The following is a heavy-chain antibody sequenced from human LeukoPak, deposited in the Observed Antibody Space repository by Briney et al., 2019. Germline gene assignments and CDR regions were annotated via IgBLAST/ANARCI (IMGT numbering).Heavy chain of an antibody. Sequence: PGGSLRLSCAASGFTFDDYGMSWVRQAPGKGLEWVSSISSSSSYIYYADSVKGRFTISRDNAKNSLYLQMNSLRAEDTAVYYCAKSGYNRFDYWGQGTLVTVSS. CDR1: GFTFDDYG. D-gene: IGHD5-24*01. J-gene: IGHJ4*02. CDR2: ISSSSSYI. V-gene: IGHV3-21*04. CDR3: AKSGYNRFDY.